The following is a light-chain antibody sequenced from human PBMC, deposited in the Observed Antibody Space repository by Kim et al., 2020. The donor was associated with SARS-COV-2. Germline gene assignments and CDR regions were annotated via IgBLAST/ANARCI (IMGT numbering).Light chain of an antibody. Sequence: QSALTQPRSVSGSPGQSVTISCTGTSSDVGGYNYVSWYQQHPGKAPKLMLYDVSRRPSVVPDRFSGSKSGNTASLTISGLQAEDEADYYCCSYAGSYTLVFGAGTKLTVL. CDR1: SSDVGGYNY. CDR2: DVS. V-gene: IGLV2-11*01. CDR3: CSYAGSYTLV. J-gene: IGLJ2*01.